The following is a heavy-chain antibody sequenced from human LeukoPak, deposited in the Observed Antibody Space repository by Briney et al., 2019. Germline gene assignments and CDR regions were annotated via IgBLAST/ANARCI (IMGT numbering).Heavy chain of an antibody. Sequence: QPGGSLRLSCAASGFTFSSYWMHWVRQAPGKGLVWVSRINSDGSSTSYADSVKGRFTISRDNAKNTLYLQMNSLKAEDTAVYYCARVRSGSSAGNYGMDVWGQGTTVTVSS. V-gene: IGHV3-74*01. J-gene: IGHJ6*02. CDR2: INSDGSST. CDR3: ARVRSGSSAGNYGMDV. CDR1: GFTFSSYW. D-gene: IGHD1-26*01.